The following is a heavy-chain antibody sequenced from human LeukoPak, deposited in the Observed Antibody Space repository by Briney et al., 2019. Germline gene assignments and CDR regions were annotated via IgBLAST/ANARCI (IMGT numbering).Heavy chain of an antibody. J-gene: IGHJ3*02. CDR3: ARDIRYFDWSQRGVDAFDI. CDR2: ISSNGGST. V-gene: IGHV3-64*01. Sequence: GGSLRLSCAASGFTFSSYAMHWVRQAPGKGLEYVSAISSNGGSTYYANSVKGRFTISRDNAKNSLYLQMNSLRAEDTAVYYCARDIRYFDWSQRGVDAFDIWGQGTMVTVSS. D-gene: IGHD3-9*01. CDR1: GFTFSSYA.